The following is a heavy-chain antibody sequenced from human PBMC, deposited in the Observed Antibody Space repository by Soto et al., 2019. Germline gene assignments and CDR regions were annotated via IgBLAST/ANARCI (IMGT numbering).Heavy chain of an antibody. Sequence: GGSLRLSCAASGFTFSSYGMHWVRQAPGKGLEWVAVIWYDGSNKYYADSVKGRFTISRDNSKNTLYLQMNSLRAEDTAVYYCARGRGDWLFQNYYYYYGMDVWGQGTTVTVSS. CDR1: GFTFSSYG. J-gene: IGHJ6*02. CDR3: ARGRGDWLFQNYYYYYGMDV. D-gene: IGHD3-9*01. V-gene: IGHV3-33*01. CDR2: IWYDGSNK.